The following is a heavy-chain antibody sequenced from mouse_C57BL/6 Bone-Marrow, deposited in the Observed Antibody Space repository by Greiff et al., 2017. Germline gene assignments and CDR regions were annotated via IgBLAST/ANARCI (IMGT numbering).Heavy chain of an antibody. CDR1: GYTFTDYN. J-gene: IGHJ1*03. CDR2: INPNNGGT. V-gene: IGHV1-22*01. CDR3: AVEKDVNYHWYFDV. D-gene: IGHD2-1*01. Sequence: VQLQQSGPELVKPGASVKMSCKASGYTFTDYNMHWVKQSHGKSLEWIGYINPNNGGTSYNQKFKGKATLTVNKSSSTAYMELRSLTSEDSAVYYCAVEKDVNYHWYFDVWGTGTTVTVSS.